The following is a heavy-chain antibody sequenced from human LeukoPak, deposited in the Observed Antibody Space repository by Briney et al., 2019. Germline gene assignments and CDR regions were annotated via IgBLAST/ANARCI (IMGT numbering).Heavy chain of an antibody. V-gene: IGHV3-30*04. D-gene: IGHD6-19*01. CDR3: ARDLEGYSSGWTHFQH. CDR1: GFTFSSYA. Sequence: GRSLRLSCAASGFTFSSYAMHWVRQAPGKGLEWVAVISYDGSNKYYADSVKGRFTISRDNSKNTLYLQVNSLRAEDTAVYYCARDLEGYSSGWTHFQHWGQGTLVTVSS. CDR2: ISYDGSNK. J-gene: IGHJ1*01.